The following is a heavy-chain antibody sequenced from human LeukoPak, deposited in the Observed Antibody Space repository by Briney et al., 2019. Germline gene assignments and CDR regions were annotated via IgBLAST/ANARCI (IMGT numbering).Heavy chain of an antibody. CDR3: ARHVTMVRGPDYYYGMDV. D-gene: IGHD3-10*01. J-gene: IGHJ6*02. CDR2: IYPGDSDT. V-gene: IGHV5-51*01. Sequence: GESLKISCKGSGYNFTSYWIGWVRQMPGKGLEWMGIIYPGDSDTRYSPSFQGQVTTSADKSISTAYLQWSSLKASDTAMYYCARHVTMVRGPDYYYGMDVWGQGTTVTVSS. CDR1: GYNFTSYW.